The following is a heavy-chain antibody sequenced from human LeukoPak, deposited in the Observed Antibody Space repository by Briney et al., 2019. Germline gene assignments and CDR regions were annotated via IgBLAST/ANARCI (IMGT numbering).Heavy chain of an antibody. J-gene: IGHJ4*02. CDR1: PFNYRSYE. D-gene: IGHD6-19*01. Sequence: GGSLRLSCVASPFNYRSYELNSVRQAPGKGLEWVSYISSSGSTIYYADSVKGRFTISRDNAKKSLYLQMNSLRAEDTAVYYCARIAVAGPAGHWGQGTLVTVSS. CDR3: ARIAVAGPAGH. CDR2: ISSSGSTI. V-gene: IGHV3-48*03.